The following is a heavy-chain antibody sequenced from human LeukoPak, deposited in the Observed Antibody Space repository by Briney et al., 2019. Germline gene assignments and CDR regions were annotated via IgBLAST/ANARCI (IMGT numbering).Heavy chain of an antibody. D-gene: IGHD3-22*01. J-gene: IGHJ4*02. CDR1: GGSISSSSYY. Sequence: SETLSLTCTVSGGSISSSSYYRGWIRQPPGKGLEWIGSIYYSGSTYYNPSLKSRVTISVDTSKNQFSLKLSSVTAADTAVYYCARHEPTMIRVFDYWGQGTLVTVSS. CDR3: ARHEPTMIRVFDY. V-gene: IGHV4-39*01. CDR2: IYYSGST.